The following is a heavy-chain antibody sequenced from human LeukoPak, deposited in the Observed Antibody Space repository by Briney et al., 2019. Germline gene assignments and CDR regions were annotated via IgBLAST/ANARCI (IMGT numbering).Heavy chain of an antibody. V-gene: IGHV1-18*01. D-gene: IGHD3-3*01. Sequence: ASVKVSCKASGYTFTSYGISWVRQAPGQGLEWMGWISAYNGNTNYTQKLQGRVTMTTDTSTSTAYMELRSLRSDDTAVYYCARDYDFWSGPSIDYWGQGTLVTVSS. CDR1: GYTFTSYG. J-gene: IGHJ4*02. CDR2: ISAYNGNT. CDR3: ARDYDFWSGPSIDY.